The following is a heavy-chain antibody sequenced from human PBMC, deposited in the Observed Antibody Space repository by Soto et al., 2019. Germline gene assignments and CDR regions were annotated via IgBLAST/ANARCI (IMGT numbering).Heavy chain of an antibody. CDR3: TRTELLAAFDI. CDR2: IRSKANSYAT. V-gene: IGHV3-73*02. CDR1: GFTFRGLP. D-gene: IGHD1-26*01. J-gene: IGHJ3*02. Sequence: EVQLVESGGGLFQPGGSLKLSVAAPGFTFRGLPLHWVRKASGKGLEWVGRIRSKANSYATAYAASVKGRFTISRDDSKNTAYLQMNSLKTEDTAVYYCTRTELLAAFDIWGQGTMVTVSS.